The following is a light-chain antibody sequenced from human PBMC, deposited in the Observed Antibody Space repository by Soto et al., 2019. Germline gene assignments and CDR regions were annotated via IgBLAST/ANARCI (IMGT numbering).Light chain of an antibody. CDR2: EVT. CDR3: SSFAASGTTVI. CDR1: NNDVGAYPY. J-gene: IGLJ2*01. Sequence: QSALTQPASVSGSPGQSITISCTGTNNDVGAYPYVSWYQQHPGTAPKLIIYEVTNRPSGISDRFSGSKSGNTSSLTISGLQAEGESDYYGSSFAASGTTVIFGGGTKLTVL. V-gene: IGLV2-14*01.